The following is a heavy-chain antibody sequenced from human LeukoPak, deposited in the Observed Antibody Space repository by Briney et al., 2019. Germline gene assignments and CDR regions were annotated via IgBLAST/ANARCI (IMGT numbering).Heavy chain of an antibody. D-gene: IGHD2/OR15-2a*01. Sequence: GGTLRLSCAASGFTFSNYGMNWVRQAPGKGLEWVSAISGSGGGTFYADSVKGRFTISRDNSRNTLYLQMNSLRAEDTAVYYCARSGLSRFGFWGQGTLVTVSS. CDR1: GFTFSNYG. CDR2: ISGSGGGT. V-gene: IGHV3-23*01. CDR3: ARSGLSRFGF. J-gene: IGHJ4*02.